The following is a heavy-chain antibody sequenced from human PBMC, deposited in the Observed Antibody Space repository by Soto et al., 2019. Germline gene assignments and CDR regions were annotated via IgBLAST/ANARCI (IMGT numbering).Heavy chain of an antibody. Sequence: GGSLRLSCAASGFTFSSYSMNWVRQAPGKGLEWVSSISSSSSYIYYADSVKGRFTISRDNAKNSLYLQMNSLRAEDTAVYYCARDLNHDNSPYYDFWSGYYIRYYYYMDVWGKGTTVTVSS. CDR2: ISSSSSYI. J-gene: IGHJ6*03. D-gene: IGHD3-3*01. V-gene: IGHV3-21*01. CDR1: GFTFSSYS. CDR3: ARDLNHDNSPYYDFWSGYYIRYYYYMDV.